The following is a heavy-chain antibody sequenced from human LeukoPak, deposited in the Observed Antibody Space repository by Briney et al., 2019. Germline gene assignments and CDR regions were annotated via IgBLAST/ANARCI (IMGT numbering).Heavy chain of an antibody. CDR3: AKESRYDILTGYSPFDY. CDR1: GFTFSSYA. CDR2: ISGSGGST. V-gene: IGHV3-23*01. J-gene: IGHJ4*02. D-gene: IGHD3-9*01. Sequence: GGSLRLSCAASGFTFSSYAVSWVRQAPGKGLEWVSAISGSGGSTYYADPVKGRFTISRDNSKNTLYLQMNSLRAEDTAVYYCAKESRYDILTGYSPFDYWGQGTLVTVSS.